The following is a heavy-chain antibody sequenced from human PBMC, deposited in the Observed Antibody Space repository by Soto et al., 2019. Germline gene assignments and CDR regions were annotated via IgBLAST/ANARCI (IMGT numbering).Heavy chain of an antibody. CDR3: ESPTLGAFDL. Sequence: PSETLSLTCTVSGGSISSSNYYWGRIRQPPGQGREGIGSIYYSGSTSYNSSLKSRVTISVDTSKNQFSLRLMSVTAADTAVYYCESPTLGAFDLWGQGTMVTVSS. V-gene: IGHV4-39*01. CDR1: GGSISSSNYY. J-gene: IGHJ3*01. D-gene: IGHD3-16*01. CDR2: IYYSGST.